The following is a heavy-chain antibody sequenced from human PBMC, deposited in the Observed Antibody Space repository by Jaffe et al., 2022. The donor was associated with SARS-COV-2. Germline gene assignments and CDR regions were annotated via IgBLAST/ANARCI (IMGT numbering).Heavy chain of an antibody. CDR1: GFTFSSYS. V-gene: IGHV3-48*02. D-gene: IGHD3-22*01. J-gene: IGHJ1*01. CDR2: ISSSSSTI. Sequence: EVQLVESGGGLVQPGGSLRLSCAASGFTFSSYSMNWVRQAPGKGLEWVSYISSSSSTIYYADSVKGRFTISRDNAKNSLYLQMNSLRDEDTAVYYCARGPGISYYDSPWDFQHWGQGTLVTVSS. CDR3: ARGPGISYYDSPWDFQH.